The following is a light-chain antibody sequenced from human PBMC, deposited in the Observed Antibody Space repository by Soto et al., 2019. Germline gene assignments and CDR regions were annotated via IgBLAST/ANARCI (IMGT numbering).Light chain of an antibody. CDR3: QQYNSYTCT. CDR1: QSISSW. V-gene: IGKV1-5*01. Sequence: DIQMTQSPSTLSASVGDRVTITCRASQSISSWLAWYQQKPGEAPKLLIYDASSLESGVPSRFSGSGSGTEFTLTISSLQPDDFATYYCQQYNSYTCTFGQGTKVDI. J-gene: IGKJ1*01. CDR2: DAS.